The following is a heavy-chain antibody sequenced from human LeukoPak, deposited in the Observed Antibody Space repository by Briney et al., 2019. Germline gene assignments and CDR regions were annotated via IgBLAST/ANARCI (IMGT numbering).Heavy chain of an antibody. CDR2: IYSGGST. CDR3: AREVVGITIFGVVDY. D-gene: IGHD3-3*01. Sequence: GGSLRLSCAASGFTVSSNYMSWVRQAPGKGLEWVSVIYSGGSTYYADSVKGRFTISRDNSKNTLYLQMNSLRAEDTAVYYCAREVVGITIFGVVDYWGPGTLVTVSS. V-gene: IGHV3-66*02. CDR1: GFTVSSNY. J-gene: IGHJ4*02.